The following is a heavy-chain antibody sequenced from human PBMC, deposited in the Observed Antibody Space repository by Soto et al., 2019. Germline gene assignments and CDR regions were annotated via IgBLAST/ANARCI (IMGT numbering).Heavy chain of an antibody. V-gene: IGHV3-23*01. CDR1: GFTFSSYA. D-gene: IGHD6-19*01. CDR2: ISGSGGST. J-gene: IGHJ6*02. CDR3: AKAGVAGHYYYYYYGMDV. Sequence: PGGSLRLSCAASGFTFSSYAMSWVRQAPGKGLEWVSAISGSGGSTYYTDSVKGRFTISRDNSKNTLYLQMNSLRAEDTAVYYCAKAGVAGHYYYYYYGMDVWGQGTTVTVSS.